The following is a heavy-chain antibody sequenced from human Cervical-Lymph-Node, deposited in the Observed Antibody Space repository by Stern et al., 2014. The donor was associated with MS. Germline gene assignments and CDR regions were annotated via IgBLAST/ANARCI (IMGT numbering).Heavy chain of an antibody. CDR2: IIPVSGVS. Sequence: VQLVQSGAELKKPGSAVTVSCKASGGTFSTYPISWVRQAPGQGLEWMGRIIPVSGVSNDAQKFQGRVTITADRSTSTAYMELSSLRSEDTAVYYCARGRGSYLDQWGQGTLVIVSS. J-gene: IGHJ4*02. CDR3: ARGRGSYLDQ. V-gene: IGHV1-69*04. D-gene: IGHD1-26*01. CDR1: GGTFSTYP.